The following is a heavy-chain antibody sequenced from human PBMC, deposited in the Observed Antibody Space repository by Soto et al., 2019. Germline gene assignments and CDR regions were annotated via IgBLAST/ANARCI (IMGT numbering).Heavy chain of an antibody. CDR3: ARDTGFWEWLLISEANYGMYV. Sequence: GALRLSCAASGFTFSSYAMHWVRQAPGKGLEWVAVISYDGSNKYYADSVKGRFTISRDNSKNTLYLQMNSLRAEDTAVYYCARDTGFWEWLLISEANYGMYVWGQGTTVTVSS. CDR2: ISYDGSNK. CDR1: GFTFSSYA. D-gene: IGHD3-3*01. V-gene: IGHV3-30-3*01. J-gene: IGHJ6*02.